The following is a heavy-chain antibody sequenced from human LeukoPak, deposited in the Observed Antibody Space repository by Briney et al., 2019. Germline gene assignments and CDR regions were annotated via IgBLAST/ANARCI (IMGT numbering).Heavy chain of an antibody. J-gene: IGHJ3*02. V-gene: IGHV4-30-4*01. CDR3: AREDGYYDTKASAFDI. D-gene: IGHD3-22*01. Sequence: SETLSLTCTVSGGSISSGDYYWSWIRQPPGKGLEWIGYIYYSGSTYYNPSLKSRVTISVDTSKNQFSLKLSSVTAADTAVYYCAREDGYYDTKASAFDIWGQGTMVTVSS. CDR1: GGSISSGDYY. CDR2: IYYSGST.